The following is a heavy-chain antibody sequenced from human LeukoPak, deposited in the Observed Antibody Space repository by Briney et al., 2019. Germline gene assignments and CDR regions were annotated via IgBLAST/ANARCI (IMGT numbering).Heavy chain of an antibody. CDR3: TRRTFEGAMDV. Sequence: GESLNISCKGSGYSFTSYWIGWVRQMPGKGLEWMGIIHPDNSDTRYSPSFRGQVTISADKSISTAYLQWSSLEASDSAMFYCTRRTFEGAMDVWGQGTTVTVSS. V-gene: IGHV5-51*01. CDR1: GYSFTSYW. CDR2: IHPDNSDT. J-gene: IGHJ6*02. D-gene: IGHD3-16*01.